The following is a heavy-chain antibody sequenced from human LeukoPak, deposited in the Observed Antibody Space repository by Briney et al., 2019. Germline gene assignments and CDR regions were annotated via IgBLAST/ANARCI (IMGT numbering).Heavy chain of an antibody. D-gene: IGHD1-26*01. Sequence: GGSLRLSCVGSGFTSIAYALTWARQAPGKGLEWVSGISGSGGGTYYADSVKGRFTISGDNSKNTVYLQMNSLRAEDTAVYYCVKESGSYRFFLSWGQGTLVTVSS. CDR1: GFTSIAYA. CDR2: ISGSGGGT. J-gene: IGHJ5*02. V-gene: IGHV3-23*01. CDR3: VKESGSYRFFLS.